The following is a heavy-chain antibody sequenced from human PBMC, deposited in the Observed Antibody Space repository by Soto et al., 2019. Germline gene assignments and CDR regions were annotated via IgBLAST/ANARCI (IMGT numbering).Heavy chain of an antibody. CDR2: IYSGGST. D-gene: IGHD5-12*01. CDR3: ARDRGQYSGYDSAYYYGMDV. CDR1: GFTVSSNY. V-gene: IGHV3-53*01. Sequence: GGSLRLSCAASGFTVSSNYMSWVRQAPGKGLEWVSVIYSGGSTYYADSAKGRFTISRDNSKNTLYLQMNSLRAEDTAVYYCARDRGQYSGYDSAYYYGMDVWGQGTTVTVSS. J-gene: IGHJ6*02.